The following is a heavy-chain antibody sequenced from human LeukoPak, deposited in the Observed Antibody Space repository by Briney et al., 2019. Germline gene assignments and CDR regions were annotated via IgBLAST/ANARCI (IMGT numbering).Heavy chain of an antibody. Sequence: ASVKVSCKASGYTFTGYYMHWVRQAPGQGLEWMGWINPNSGGTNYAQKFQGRVTMTRDTSISTAYMKLSRLRSDDTAVYYCARRRGYDMLYYFDYWGQGTLVTVSS. CDR2: INPNSGGT. V-gene: IGHV1-2*02. CDR3: ARRRGYDMLYYFDY. D-gene: IGHD5-12*01. CDR1: GYTFTGYY. J-gene: IGHJ4*02.